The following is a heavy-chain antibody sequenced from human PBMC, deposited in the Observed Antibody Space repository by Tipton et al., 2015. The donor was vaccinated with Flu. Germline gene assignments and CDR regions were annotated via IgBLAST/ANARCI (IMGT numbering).Heavy chain of an antibody. Sequence: QLVQSGGGLIQPGGSLRLSCAASGFTFSSYGMHWVRQAPGKGLEWVAVIWYDGSNKYYADSVKGRFTISRDNSKNTLYLQMNSLRAEDTAVYYCAKNLVVVTKDWYFDLWGRGTLVTVSS. D-gene: IGHD2-21*02. J-gene: IGHJ2*01. CDR3: AKNLVVVTKDWYFDL. CDR1: GFTFSSYG. V-gene: IGHV3-33*06. CDR2: IWYDGSNK.